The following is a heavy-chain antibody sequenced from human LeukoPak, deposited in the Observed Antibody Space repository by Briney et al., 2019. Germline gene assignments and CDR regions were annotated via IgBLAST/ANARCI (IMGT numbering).Heavy chain of an antibody. CDR2: INGEGRST. J-gene: IGHJ3*02. CDR1: GLTFSTYW. Sequence: PGGSLRLSCAASGLTFSTYWMHWVRHAPGKGLVWVSRINGEGRSTSHADSVKGRFTISRDNAKNTLYLQMNSLRAEDTAVYYCAREANSGYSSGDDAFDIWGQGTMVTVSS. V-gene: IGHV3-74*01. D-gene: IGHD6-19*01. CDR3: AREANSGYSSGDDAFDI.